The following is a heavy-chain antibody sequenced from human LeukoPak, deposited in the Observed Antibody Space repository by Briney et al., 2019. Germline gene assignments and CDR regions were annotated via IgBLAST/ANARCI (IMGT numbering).Heavy chain of an antibody. CDR3: AGDLVRGVTGWT. CDR2: IYHSGST. CDR1: GGSISSRNW. Sequence: SGTLSLTCAVSGGSISSRNWWSWVHQPPGKGLEWIGEIYHSGSTNYNPSLKSRVTMSVDQSKNHFSLKLNSVTAADTAVYYCAGDLVRGVTGWTWGQGTLVTVSS. J-gene: IGHJ5*02. V-gene: IGHV4-4*02. D-gene: IGHD3-10*01.